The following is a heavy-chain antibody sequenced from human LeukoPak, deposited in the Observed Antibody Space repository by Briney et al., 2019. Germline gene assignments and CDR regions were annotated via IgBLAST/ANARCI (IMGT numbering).Heavy chain of an antibody. V-gene: IGHV3-30*04. CDR3: ARDMREQQWLVRIKLPDY. D-gene: IGHD6-19*01. J-gene: IGHJ4*02. Sequence: PGGSLRLSCAASGFTFSSYAMHWVRQAPGKGLEWAAVISYDGSNKYYADSVKGRFTISRDNSKNTLYLQMNSLRAEDTAVYYCARDMREQQWLVRIKLPDYWGQGTLVTVSS. CDR2: ISYDGSNK. CDR1: GFTFSSYA.